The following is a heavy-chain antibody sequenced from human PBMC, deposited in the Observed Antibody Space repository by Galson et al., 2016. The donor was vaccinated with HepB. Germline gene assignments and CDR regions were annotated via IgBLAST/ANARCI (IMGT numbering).Heavy chain of an antibody. CDR1: GYTFTEFG. CDR3: ASGGGNAWVDP. Sequence: SVKVSCKASGYTFTEFGISWVRQAPGQGLEWMAWISGNKGNTHDAQKFQDRVTLTKDTYTSTSYMEVRSLTSDDTAVYYCASGGGNAWVDPWGQGTLVTVSS. CDR2: ISGNKGNT. D-gene: IGHD3-16*01. V-gene: IGHV1-18*01. J-gene: IGHJ5*02.